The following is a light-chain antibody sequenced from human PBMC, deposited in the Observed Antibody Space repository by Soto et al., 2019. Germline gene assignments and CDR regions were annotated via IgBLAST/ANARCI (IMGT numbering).Light chain of an antibody. CDR2: DVS. J-gene: IGLJ3*02. Sequence: QSVLTQPPSASGSPGQSVTISCTGTSSDVGTYNYVSWYQQHPGKAPKLMIYDVSKRPSGVPDRFSGSKSGNTASLTVSGLPAEDEADYYCISYAGSSIWVFGGGTQLTVL. V-gene: IGLV2-8*01. CDR1: SSDVGTYNY. CDR3: ISYAGSSIWV.